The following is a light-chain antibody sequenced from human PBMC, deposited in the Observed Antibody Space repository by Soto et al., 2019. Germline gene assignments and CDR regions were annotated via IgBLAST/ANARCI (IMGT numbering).Light chain of an antibody. J-gene: IGKJ2*01. CDR2: GAS. V-gene: IGKV3-15*01. Sequence: EIVMTQSPATLSVSPGERATLSCRASQSVSSNLAWYQQNPGQAPRLLIYGASTRATGIPARFSGSGSGTEFTLTISNLQSEDCAVYYCQQYNNWPPITFGQGTKLEIK. CDR3: QQYNNWPPIT. CDR1: QSVSSN.